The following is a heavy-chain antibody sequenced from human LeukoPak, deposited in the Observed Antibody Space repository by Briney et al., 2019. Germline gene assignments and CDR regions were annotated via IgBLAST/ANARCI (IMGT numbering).Heavy chain of an antibody. D-gene: IGHD6-13*01. Sequence: PGGSLRLSCAASGFTFSSYAMHWVRQAPGKGLEWVAVISYDGSNKYYADSVKGRFTISRDNSKNTLYLQMNSLRAEDTAVYYCARDRIAAAKPYYFDYWGQGTLVTVSS. CDR1: GFTFSSYA. CDR3: ARDRIAAAKPYYFDY. CDR2: ISYDGSNK. J-gene: IGHJ4*02. V-gene: IGHV3-30-3*01.